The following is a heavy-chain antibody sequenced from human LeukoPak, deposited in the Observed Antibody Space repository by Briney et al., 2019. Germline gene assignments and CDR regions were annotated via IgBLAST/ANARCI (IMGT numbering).Heavy chain of an antibody. V-gene: IGHV5-51*01. CDR3: ARPRTTVTTGFDY. CDR1: GYSFISYY. D-gene: IGHD4-17*01. J-gene: IGHJ4*02. CDR2: IHPGDSDI. Sequence: GESLKISCKTSGYSFISYYIGWVRQMPGKGLEWMGIIHPGDSDIVYSPLFQGQVTISADRSIKTAYLQWTTLEASDTAMYYCARPRTTVTTGFDYWGQGTLVTVSS.